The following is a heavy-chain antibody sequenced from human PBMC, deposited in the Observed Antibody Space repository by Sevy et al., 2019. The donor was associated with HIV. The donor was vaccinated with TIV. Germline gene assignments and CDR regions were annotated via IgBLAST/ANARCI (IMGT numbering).Heavy chain of an antibody. CDR2: IQEDGSHK. V-gene: IGHV3-7*01. CDR1: GFTFSNYW. D-gene: IGHD4-17*01. J-gene: IGHJ6*03. CDR3: ATDPFSVTTSNDYMDV. Sequence: GGSLRLSCAASGFTFSNYWMSWVRQAPGKGLEWVANIQEDGSHKYYVDSVKGRFTISRDNAKNSLYLQMNSLRAEDTAVYYCATDPFSVTTSNDYMDVWGKGTTVTVSS.